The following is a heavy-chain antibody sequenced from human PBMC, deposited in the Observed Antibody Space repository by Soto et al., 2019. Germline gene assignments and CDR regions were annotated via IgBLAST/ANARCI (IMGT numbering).Heavy chain of an antibody. CDR2: IDRYGSST. J-gene: IGHJ4*02. D-gene: IGHD6-13*01. Sequence: EVQPVESGGGLVQPGGTLRLSCTASGNTFSISWMHWVRQAPGKGLVWVSRIDRYGSSTGYADSVKGRFTISRDNAKNTLYLQMNSLRVEDTAVYYCAGCHSSNWSYWGQGTLVTVSS. CDR3: AGCHSSNWSY. CDR1: GNTFSISW. V-gene: IGHV3-74*01.